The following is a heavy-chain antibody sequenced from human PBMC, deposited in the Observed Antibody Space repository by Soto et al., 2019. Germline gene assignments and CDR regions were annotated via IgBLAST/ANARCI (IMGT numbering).Heavy chain of an antibody. V-gene: IGHV1-18*01. CDR1: GYTFTSYG. Sequence: ASVKVSCKASGYTFTSYGISWVRQAPGQGLEWMGWISAYNGNTNYAQKLQGRVTMTTDTSTSTAYMELRSLRSDDTAVYYCARTPLGYCSSTSCYRGIYYYYYMDVWGKGTTVTVSS. CDR3: ARTPLGYCSSTSCYRGIYYYYYMDV. J-gene: IGHJ6*03. CDR2: ISAYNGNT. D-gene: IGHD2-2*01.